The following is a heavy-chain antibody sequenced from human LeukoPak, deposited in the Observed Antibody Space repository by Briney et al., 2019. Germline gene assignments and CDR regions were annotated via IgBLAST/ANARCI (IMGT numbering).Heavy chain of an antibody. CDR3: ARLPSLLQRLSDS. D-gene: IGHD3-16*02. Sequence: SQTLSLTCTVSGGSINSGDYYWSWIRQHPGRGLEWIGYIYYSGTAYYNPSLKSRVTISVDTSKNQFSLKLISVTAADTAVYYCARLPSLLQRLSDSWGQGTLVTVSS. CDR1: GGSINSGDYY. J-gene: IGHJ4*02. V-gene: IGHV4-31*03. CDR2: IYYSGTA.